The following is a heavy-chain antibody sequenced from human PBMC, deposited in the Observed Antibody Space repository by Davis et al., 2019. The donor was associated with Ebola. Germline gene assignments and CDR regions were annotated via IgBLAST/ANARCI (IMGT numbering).Heavy chain of an antibody. V-gene: IGHV3-23*01. J-gene: IGHJ4*02. Sequence: GSLKISCAASGFTFSSHAMSWVRQAPGKGLEWVSAISGSGGSTYYADSVKGRFTISRDNSKNTLYLQMNSLRAEDTAVYYCARHDYGDSHFDYWGQGTLVTVSS. CDR1: GFTFSSHA. CDR2: ISGSGGST. D-gene: IGHD4-17*01. CDR3: ARHDYGDSHFDY.